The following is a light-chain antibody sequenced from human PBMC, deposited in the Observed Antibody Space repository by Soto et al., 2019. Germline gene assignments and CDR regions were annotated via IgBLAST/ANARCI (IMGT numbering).Light chain of an antibody. J-gene: IGLJ1*01. Sequence: QSVLTQPPSVSGAPGQRVTISCTGSSSNIGAGYDVHWYQQLPGTAPKLLMYGNSNRPSGVPDRFSGSKSGTSDSLAITGLQAEDEADYYCKSYDSSLSGSYVFGTGTKLTVL. CDR1: SSNIGAGYD. CDR3: KSYDSSLSGSYV. CDR2: GNS. V-gene: IGLV1-40*01.